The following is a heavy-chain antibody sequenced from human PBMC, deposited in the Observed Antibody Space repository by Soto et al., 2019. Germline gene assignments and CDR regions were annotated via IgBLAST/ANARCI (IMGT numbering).Heavy chain of an antibody. CDR1: GYTLTSYV. D-gene: IGHD3-10*01. Sequence: ASVTVPSKAPGYTLTSYVSGWVRQAPGQGLEWMGWISPYNGNTNYAQKLQGRVTMTTDTSTSTAYMDLRSLRSDDTAVYYCARGIGGWFGVAYYYGMDVWG. CDR2: ISPYNGNT. J-gene: IGHJ6*02. V-gene: IGHV1-18*01. CDR3: ARGIGGWFGVAYYYGMDV.